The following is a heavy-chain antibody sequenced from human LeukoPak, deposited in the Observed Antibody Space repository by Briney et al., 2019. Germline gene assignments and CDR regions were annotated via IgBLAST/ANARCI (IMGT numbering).Heavy chain of an antibody. CDR1: GFTFSSYS. D-gene: IGHD2-15*01. CDR3: ARWYAYYYGMDV. CDR2: ISSSSSYI. Sequence: GGSLRLSCAASGFTFSSYSMNWVRQAPGKGLEWVSSISSSSSYIYYAGSVKGRFTISRDNAKNSLYLQMNSLRAEDTAVYYCARWYAYYYGMDVWGQGTTVTVSS. V-gene: IGHV3-21*01. J-gene: IGHJ6*02.